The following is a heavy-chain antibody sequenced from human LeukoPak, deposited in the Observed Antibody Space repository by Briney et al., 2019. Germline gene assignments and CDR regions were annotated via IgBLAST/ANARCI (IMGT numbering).Heavy chain of an antibody. D-gene: IGHD2-2*01. CDR3: ARSTVLDV. CDR2: INHDGTST. J-gene: IGHJ6*04. V-gene: IGHV3-74*01. CDR1: GFTSSRYW. Sequence: GGSLRLSCAASGFTSSRYWMHWVRQAPGKGLVWVSRINHDGTSTNYADSVKGRFTISRDNAKNTLSLQMDSLRAEDTGVYFCARSTVLDVWGKGTTVTVSS.